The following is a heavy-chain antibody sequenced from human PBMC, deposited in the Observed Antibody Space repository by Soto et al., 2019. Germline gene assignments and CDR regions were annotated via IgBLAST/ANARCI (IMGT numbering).Heavy chain of an antibody. CDR1: GFTFSDYY. V-gene: IGHV3-11*01. J-gene: IGHJ4*02. CDR3: ARDWLHYGVYGGDDY. D-gene: IGHD5-12*01. Sequence: PGGSLRLSCAASGFTFSDYYMSWIRQAPGKGLEWISYISSSGSAIYYADSVKGRFTISRDNAKNSLYLQMNSLRAEDTAVYYCARDWLHYGVYGGDDYWGQGTQVTVSS. CDR2: ISSSGSAI.